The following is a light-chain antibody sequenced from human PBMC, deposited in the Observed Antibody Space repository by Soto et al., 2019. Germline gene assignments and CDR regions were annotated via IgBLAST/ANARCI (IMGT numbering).Light chain of an antibody. J-gene: IGKJ5*01. CDR3: QQYGSTPIT. V-gene: IGKV3-20*01. CDR2: DAS. CDR1: QSVSSSY. Sequence: IVLTQSPGTLSLSPGERATLSCRASQSVSSSYLGWYQQRPGQAPRLLIYDASSRATGIPDRFRGSGSGTDLTLTISRLEPEDFAVYYCQQYGSTPITFGQGTRLEIK.